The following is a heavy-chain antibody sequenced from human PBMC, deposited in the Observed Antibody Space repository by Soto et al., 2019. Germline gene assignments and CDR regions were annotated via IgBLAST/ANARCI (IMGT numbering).Heavy chain of an antibody. Sequence: SETLSLTCTVSGGSISSSSYYWGWIRQPPGKGLEWIGSIYYSGSTYYNPSLKSRVTISVDTSKNQFSLKLSSVTAADTAVYYCARQVTMIVVVIPAGFDYWGQGTLVTVSS. J-gene: IGHJ4*02. CDR1: GGSISSSSYY. CDR3: ARQVTMIVVVIPAGFDY. V-gene: IGHV4-39*01. CDR2: IYYSGST. D-gene: IGHD3-22*01.